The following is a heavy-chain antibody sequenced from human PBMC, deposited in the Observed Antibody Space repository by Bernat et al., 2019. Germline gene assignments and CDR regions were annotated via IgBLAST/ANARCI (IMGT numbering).Heavy chain of an antibody. V-gene: IGHV3-15*01. CDR1: GFTFSNAW. Sequence: EVQLVESGGGLVKPGGSLRLSCAASGFTFSNAWMSWVRQAPGKGLEWVGRIKSKTDGGTTDYAAPVKGRFTISRDESKNTLYLQMNSLKTEDPAVYYCTTSPFGGGSGYDYDYYYGMDVWGQGTTVTVSS. D-gene: IGHD5-12*01. J-gene: IGHJ6*02. CDR2: IKSKTDGGTT. CDR3: TTSPFGGGSGYDYDYYYGMDV.